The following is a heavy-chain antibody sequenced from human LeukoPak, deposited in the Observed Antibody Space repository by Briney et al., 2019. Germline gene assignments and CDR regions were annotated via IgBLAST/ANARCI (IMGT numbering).Heavy chain of an antibody. CDR3: AVGYSSGWYYFDY. Sequence: PGGSLRLSCAASGFTFSSYGMHWVRQAPGKGLEWVAFIRYDGSNKYYADSVKGRFTISRDNSKNTLYLQMNSLRAEDTAVYYCAVGYSSGWYYFDYWGQGTLVTVSS. CDR1: GFTFSSYG. D-gene: IGHD6-19*01. CDR2: IRYDGSNK. J-gene: IGHJ4*02. V-gene: IGHV3-30*02.